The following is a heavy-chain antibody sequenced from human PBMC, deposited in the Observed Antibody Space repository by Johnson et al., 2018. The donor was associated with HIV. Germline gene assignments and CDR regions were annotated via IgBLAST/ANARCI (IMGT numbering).Heavy chain of an antibody. D-gene: IGHD4-17*01. V-gene: IGHV3-30*02. CDR1: GFTFSSYG. CDR2: IRYDGSNK. J-gene: IGHJ3*02. CDR3: AKDGGGYGDYAYDSFDI. Sequence: QVQLVESGGGVVQPGRSLRLSCAASGFTFSSYGMHWVRQAPGKGLEWVAFIRYDGSNKYYADSVKGRFTISRDNSKNTLYLQMNSLRAGDTAVYYCAKDGGGYGDYAYDSFDIWGQGTMVTVSS.